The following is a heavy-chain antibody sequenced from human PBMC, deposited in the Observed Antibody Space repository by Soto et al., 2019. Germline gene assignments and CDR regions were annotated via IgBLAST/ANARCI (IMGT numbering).Heavy chain of an antibody. V-gene: IGHV3-23*01. CDR2: ISGSGGST. Sequence: EVQLLESGGGLVQPGGSLRLSCAASGFTFSSYAMSWVRQAPGKGLEWVSAISGSGGSTYYADSVKGRFTISRDNAKNSLYLQMNSLRAEDTALYYCAKDMGRFGELLPDYWGQGTLVTVSS. D-gene: IGHD3-10*01. CDR3: AKDMGRFGELLPDY. CDR1: GFTFSSYA. J-gene: IGHJ4*02.